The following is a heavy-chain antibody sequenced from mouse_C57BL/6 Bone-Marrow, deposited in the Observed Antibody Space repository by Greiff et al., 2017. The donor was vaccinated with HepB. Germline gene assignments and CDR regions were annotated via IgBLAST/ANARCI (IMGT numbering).Heavy chain of an antibody. J-gene: IGHJ4*01. CDR2: IYPRDGST. Sequence: QVQLKQSDAELVKPGASVKISCKVSGYTFTDHTMNWMKQRPEQGLEWIGYIYPRDGSTKYNEKFKGKATLTADKSSSTAYMQLNSLTSEDSAVYFCARKSYSSNYDRSMAYWGQGTSVTVSS. V-gene: IGHV1-78*01. D-gene: IGHD2-5*01. CDR3: ARKSYSSNYDRSMAY. CDR1: GYTFTDHT.